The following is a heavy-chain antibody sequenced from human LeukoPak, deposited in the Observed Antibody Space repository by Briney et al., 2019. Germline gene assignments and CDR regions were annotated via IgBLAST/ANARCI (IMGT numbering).Heavy chain of an antibody. CDR1: GFTFDDYA. J-gene: IGHJ6*02. D-gene: IGHD1-26*01. CDR2: ISWNSAKI. Sequence: GGSLRLSCAASGFTFDDYAMHWVRQAPGKGLEWVSGISWNSAKIAYADSVKGRFTISRDNAKNSLYLRMDSLRADDTALYYCAKGIVRHYYAVDVWGQGTTVTVSS. V-gene: IGHV3-9*01. CDR3: AKGIVRHYYAVDV.